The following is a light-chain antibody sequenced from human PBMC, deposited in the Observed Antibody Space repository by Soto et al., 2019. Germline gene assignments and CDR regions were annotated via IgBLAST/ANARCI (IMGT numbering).Light chain of an antibody. Sequence: ENVLTQSPGTLSLSTGERATLSCRASQSISSSYLAWYQQKPGQAPRLLIYGASRRATGIPDRFSGRESGTDFTLTITTLEPEDSAVYFCQQYASSPYTFGQGTKVDIK. CDR2: GAS. V-gene: IGKV3-20*01. CDR3: QQYASSPYT. CDR1: QSISSSY. J-gene: IGKJ2*01.